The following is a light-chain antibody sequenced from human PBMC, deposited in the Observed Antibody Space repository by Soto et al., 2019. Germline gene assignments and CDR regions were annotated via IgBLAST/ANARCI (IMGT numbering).Light chain of an antibody. CDR3: SSFTSRFPFV. V-gene: IGLV2-14*01. Sequence: QSVLTQPACVSFSPGQSIAMSCTGTRSDVGAYNYVSWYQQHPGKAPKLMISEVTNRPSGVSDRFSGSKSGNTASLTISGLQAEDEADYYCSSFTSRFPFVFGTGTKVTVL. CDR2: EVT. CDR1: RSDVGAYNY. J-gene: IGLJ1*01.